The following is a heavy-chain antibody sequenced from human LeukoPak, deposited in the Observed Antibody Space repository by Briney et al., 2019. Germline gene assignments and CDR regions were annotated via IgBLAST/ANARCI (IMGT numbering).Heavy chain of an antibody. CDR1: GFTFDDYA. CDR2: ISWNSGSI. J-gene: IGHJ4*02. D-gene: IGHD6-6*01. CDR3: AKDPEYSSSGAFDY. Sequence: GRSLRLSCAASGFTFDDYAMHWVRQAPGKGLECVSGISWNSGSIGYADSVKGRFTISRDNAKNSLYLQMNSLRAEDAALYYCAKDPEYSSSGAFDYWGQGTLVTVSS. V-gene: IGHV3-9*01.